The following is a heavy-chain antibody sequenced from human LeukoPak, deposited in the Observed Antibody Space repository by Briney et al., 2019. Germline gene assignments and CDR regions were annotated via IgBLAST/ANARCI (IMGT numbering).Heavy chain of an antibody. CDR1: GFTFSSDS. CDR2: ISSSSSYI. Sequence: GGSLRLSCAASGFTFSSDSMNWGRQAPGKGLEWVSSISSSSSYIYYADSVKGRFTISRDNAKNSLYLQMNSLRAEDTAVYYCARDRGSGWYLGYWGQGTLVTVSS. V-gene: IGHV3-21*01. D-gene: IGHD6-19*01. J-gene: IGHJ4*02. CDR3: ARDRGSGWYLGY.